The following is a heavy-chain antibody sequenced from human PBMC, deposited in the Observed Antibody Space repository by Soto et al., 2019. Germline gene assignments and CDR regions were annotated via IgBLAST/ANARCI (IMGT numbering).Heavy chain of an antibody. V-gene: IGHV4-34*01. CDR2: INHSGST. Sequence: SETLSLTCAVYGGSFSGYYWSWIRQPPGKGLEWIGEINHSGSTNYNPSLKSRVTTSVDTSKNQFSLKLSSVTAADTAVYYCARENDYGDYDYYYGMDVWGQGTTVTVS. CDR1: GGSFSGYY. D-gene: IGHD4-17*01. J-gene: IGHJ6*02. CDR3: ARENDYGDYDYYYGMDV.